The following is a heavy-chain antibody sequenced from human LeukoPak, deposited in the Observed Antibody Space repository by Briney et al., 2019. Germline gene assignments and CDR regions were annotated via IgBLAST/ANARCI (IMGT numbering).Heavy chain of an antibody. CDR3: ARSGGSGSLYFDY. D-gene: IGHD3-10*01. V-gene: IGHV1-2*02. J-gene: IGHJ4*02. CDR1: GYTFTGYY. Sequence: ASVKVSCKASGYTFTGYYMHWVRQAPGQGLEWMGWINPNSGGTNYAQKFQGRATMTRDTSISTAYMELSRLRSDDTAVYYCARSGGSGSLYFDYWGQGTLVTVSS. CDR2: INPNSGGT.